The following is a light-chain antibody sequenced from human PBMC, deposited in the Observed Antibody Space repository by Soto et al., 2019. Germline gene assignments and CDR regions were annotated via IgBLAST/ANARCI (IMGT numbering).Light chain of an antibody. CDR3: HQYGSSPRT. J-gene: IGKJ1*01. Sequence: EIVLTQSPGTLSLSPGDRATLSCRASQSVSSNSLAWYQQKPGQAPRLLIYGASIRATGIPDRFTGSGSGTDFTLTNRRLEPEDFALYFCHQYGSSPRTFGQGTKVDSK. CDR1: QSVSSNS. CDR2: GAS. V-gene: IGKV3-20*01.